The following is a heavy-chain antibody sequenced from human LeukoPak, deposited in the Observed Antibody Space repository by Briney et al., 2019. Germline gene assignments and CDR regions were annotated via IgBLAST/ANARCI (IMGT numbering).Heavy chain of an antibody. V-gene: IGHV4-39*07. CDR3: ARDDGDYGFNAFDI. J-gene: IGHJ3*02. CDR2: IYYSGST. Sequence: SETLSLTFTVSGGSISSSSYYWGWIRQPPGKGLEWIGSIYYSGSTYYNPSLKSRVTISVDTSKNQFSLKLSSVTAADTAVYYCARDDGDYGFNAFDIWGQGTMVTVSS. CDR1: GGSISSSSYY. D-gene: IGHD4-17*01.